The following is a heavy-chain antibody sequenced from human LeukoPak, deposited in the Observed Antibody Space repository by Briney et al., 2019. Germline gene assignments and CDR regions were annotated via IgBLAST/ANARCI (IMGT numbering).Heavy chain of an antibody. CDR1: GFTFSSYG. J-gene: IGHJ4*02. D-gene: IGHD3-3*01. CDR2: IRYDGSNK. CDR3: AREGGSYDLFAHPYYFDY. Sequence: GGSLRLSCAASGFTFSSYGMHWVRQAPGKGLEWVAFIRYDGSNKYYADSVKGRFTISRDNSKNTLYLQMNSLRAEDTAVYYCAREGGSYDLFAHPYYFDYWGQGTLVTVSS. V-gene: IGHV3-30*02.